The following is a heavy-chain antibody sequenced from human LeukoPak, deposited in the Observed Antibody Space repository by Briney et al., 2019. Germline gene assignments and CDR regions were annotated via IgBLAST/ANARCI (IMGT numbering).Heavy chain of an antibody. V-gene: IGHV1-8*02. J-gene: IGHJ6*02. CDR1: GYTFTGYY. D-gene: IGHD1-26*01. CDR2: MNPNSGNT. CDR3: ARTAPNSAAYYYHGMDV. Sequence: GASVKVSCKASGYTFTGYYMHWVRPATGQGLEWMGWMNPNSGNTGYAQKFQGRVTMTRNTSISTAYMELSSLRSEDTAVYYCARTAPNSAAYYYHGMDVWGQGTTVTVSS.